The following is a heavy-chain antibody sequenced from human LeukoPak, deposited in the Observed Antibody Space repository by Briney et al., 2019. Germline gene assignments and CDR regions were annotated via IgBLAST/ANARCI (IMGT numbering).Heavy chain of an antibody. CDR3: ARVGGDVVVPAFGRGFDP. V-gene: IGHV1-69*13. D-gene: IGHD2-2*01. Sequence: SVKVSCKASGGTFSSYAISWVRQAPGQGLEWMGGIIPIFGTANYAQKFQGRVTITADESTSTAYMELSSLRSEDTAVYYCARVGGDVVVPAFGRGFDPWGQGTLVTVSS. CDR1: GGTFSSYA. CDR2: IIPIFGTA. J-gene: IGHJ5*02.